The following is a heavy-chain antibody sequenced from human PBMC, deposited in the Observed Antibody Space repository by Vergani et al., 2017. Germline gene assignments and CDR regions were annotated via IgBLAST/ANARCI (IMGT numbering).Heavy chain of an antibody. CDR1: GFTFSRYW. D-gene: IGHD6-6*01. CDR3: ARLTARGYSSSTPLRAFNWFDP. Sequence: EVQLVESGGGLVQPGGSLRLSCAASGFTFSRYWMSWVRQAPGKGLEWVANIEQDGSEKYYVDSVKGRFTISRDNAKNSLYLQMNSLRAEDTAVYYCARLTARGYSSSTPLRAFNWFDPWGQGTLVTVSS. J-gene: IGHJ5*02. V-gene: IGHV3-7*01. CDR2: IEQDGSEK.